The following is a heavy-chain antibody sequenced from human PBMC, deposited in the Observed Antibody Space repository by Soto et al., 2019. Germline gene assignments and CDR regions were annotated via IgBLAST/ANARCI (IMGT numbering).Heavy chain of an antibody. J-gene: IGHJ5*02. CDR2: IYYSGST. CDR1: VGSVSIGDYY. CDR3: ARVARDWFDP. V-gene: IGHV4-30-4*01. Sequence: SSETLSVTCTVSVGSVSIGDYYWSWIRQPPGKGLEWIGYIYYSGSTYYNPSLKSRLTISVDTSKRQFSLKLSSVTAADTAVYFCARVARDWFDPWGQGTMVTVSS.